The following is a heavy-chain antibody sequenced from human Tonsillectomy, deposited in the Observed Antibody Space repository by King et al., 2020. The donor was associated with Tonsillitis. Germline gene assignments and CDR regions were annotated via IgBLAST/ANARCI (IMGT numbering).Heavy chain of an antibody. CDR1: GFTFSSYS. Sequence: VQLVESGGGLVKPGGSLRLSCAASGFTFSSYSMNWVRQAPGKGLDGVSSISTTSTYIYLADSVKGRFTISRDNAKNSLYLEMSSLRAEDTAVYYCARGNGDNWGQGTLVTVSS. CDR2: ISTTSTYI. CDR3: ARGNGDN. V-gene: IGHV3-21*01. J-gene: IGHJ4*02. D-gene: IGHD2-8*01.